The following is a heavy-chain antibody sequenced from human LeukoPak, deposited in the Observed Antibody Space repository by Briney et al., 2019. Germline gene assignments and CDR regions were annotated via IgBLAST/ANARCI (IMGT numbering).Heavy chain of an antibody. CDR1: GGSVSSGSYY. CDR2: IYYSGSI. J-gene: IGHJ4*02. Sequence: SETLSLTSTVSGGSVSSGSYYWSWIRQPPGKGLEWIGDIYYSGSIKYNPSLKSRVTMSVDTSKNQFSLKLSSVTAADTAIYYCARENPSGYYNRPIDYWGQGTLVTVSS. D-gene: IGHD3-3*01. V-gene: IGHV4-61*01. CDR3: ARENPSGYYNRPIDY.